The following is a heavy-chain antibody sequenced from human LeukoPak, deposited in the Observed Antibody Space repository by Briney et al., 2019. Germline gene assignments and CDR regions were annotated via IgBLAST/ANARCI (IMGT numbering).Heavy chain of an antibody. CDR1: GFTFSTSW. CDR3: ARGRDGYSNTDY. V-gene: IGHV3-7*01. Sequence: GGSLRLSCAASGFTFSTSWMSWVRQAPGRGLEWVASIKEDGSEKYYVDSVKGRFTISRDNAKNSLSLLMSSLRAEDTAVYYCARGRDGYSNTDYWGQGTLVTVSS. J-gene: IGHJ4*02. D-gene: IGHD5-24*01. CDR2: IKEDGSEK.